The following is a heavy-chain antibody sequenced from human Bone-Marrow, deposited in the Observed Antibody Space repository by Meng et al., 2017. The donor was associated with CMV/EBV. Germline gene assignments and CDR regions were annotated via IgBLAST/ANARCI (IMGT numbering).Heavy chain of an antibody. CDR3: ARDRGDLMYYFDL. Sequence: GGSLRLSCAASGFAVNSYYMSWVRQAPGKGLEWVSVIYSSGSTYFADSVKGRFTVSRDRSKNMLYLQMDSLRAEDTAFYYCARDRGDLMYYFDLWGQGSLVTVSS. CDR2: IYSSGST. D-gene: IGHD3-10*01. J-gene: IGHJ4*02. V-gene: IGHV3-53*01. CDR1: GFAVNSYY.